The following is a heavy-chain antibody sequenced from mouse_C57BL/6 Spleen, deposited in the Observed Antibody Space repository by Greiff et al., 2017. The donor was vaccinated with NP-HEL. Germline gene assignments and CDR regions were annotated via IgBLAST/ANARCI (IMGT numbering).Heavy chain of an antibody. V-gene: IGHV2-2*01. Sequence: QVQLKESGPGLVQPSQSLSITCTVSGFSLTSYGVHWVRQSPGKGLEWLGVIWSGGSTDYNAAFISRLSISKDNSKSQVFFKMNSLQADDTAIYYCARNYNGSSYDWYFDVWGTGTTVTVSS. D-gene: IGHD1-1*01. J-gene: IGHJ1*03. CDR2: IWSGGST. CDR3: ARNYNGSSYDWYFDV. CDR1: GFSLTSYG.